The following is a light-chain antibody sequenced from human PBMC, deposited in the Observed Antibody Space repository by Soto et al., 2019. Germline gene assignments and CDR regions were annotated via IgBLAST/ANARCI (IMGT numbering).Light chain of an antibody. J-gene: IGKJ5*01. CDR3: QQVNSYPIT. CDR2: AAS. V-gene: IGKV1-8*01. Sequence: AIRMTQSPSSFSASTGDRVTVTCRASQGISSYLAWYQQKPGKAPKLLIYAASTLQSGVPSRFSGSGSGTEFTLTITSLQPEDFATYYCQQVNSYPITFGQGTLLANK. CDR1: QGISSY.